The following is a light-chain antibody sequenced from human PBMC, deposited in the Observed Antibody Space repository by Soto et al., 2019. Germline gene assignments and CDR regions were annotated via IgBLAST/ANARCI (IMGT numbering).Light chain of an antibody. CDR2: VAS. J-gene: IGKJ1*01. CDR3: QQSYTTPRT. V-gene: IGKV1-39*01. CDR1: QSISSY. Sequence: DIQMTQSPSSLSASVGDRVTITCRASQSISSYVNWYQQKPAKAPKLLIYVASSLQSGVPSRFSGSGSGTDFTLTISSLQPEDFATYYCQQSYTTPRTFGQGTKVDI.